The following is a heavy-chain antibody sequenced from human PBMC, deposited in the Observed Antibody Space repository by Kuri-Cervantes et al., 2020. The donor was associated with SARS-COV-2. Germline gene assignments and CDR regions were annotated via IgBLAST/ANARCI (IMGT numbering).Heavy chain of an antibody. CDR2: ISSSSSTI. D-gene: IGHD3-10*01. CDR3: ARRFAVSYYYYYMDV. V-gene: IGHV3-48*04. J-gene: IGHJ6*03. Sequence: GESLKISCAASGFTFSSYSMNWVRQAPGKGLEWVSYISSSSSTIYYADSVKGRFTISRDNAKNSLYLQMNSLRAEDTAVYYCARRFAVSYYYYYMDVWGKGTTVTVSS. CDR1: GFTFSSYS.